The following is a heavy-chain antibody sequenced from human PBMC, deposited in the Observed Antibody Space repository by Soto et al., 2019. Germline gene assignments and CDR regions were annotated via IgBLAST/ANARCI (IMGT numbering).Heavy chain of an antibody. CDR2: IIPVLGTA. J-gene: IGHJ5*02. CDR1: GGTFSSYG. V-gene: IGHV1-69*01. D-gene: IGHD3-10*02. CDR3: ARDSSAYYDVMFGEHWFAP. Sequence: QVLLVQSGAEVKKPGSSVKVSCKASGGTFSSYGVSWVRQGPGQGLEWMGAIIPVLGTANYAQKFQGRVTITADESTTTAYMELSSLRLEDTATYFCARDSSAYYDVMFGEHWFAPWGQGTLVTVSS.